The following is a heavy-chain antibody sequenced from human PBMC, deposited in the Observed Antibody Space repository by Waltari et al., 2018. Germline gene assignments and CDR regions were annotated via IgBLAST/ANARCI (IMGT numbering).Heavy chain of an antibody. CDR2: ISSSSSTI. CDR3: ARDNDYYFDY. Sequence: EVQLVESGGGLVQPGGSLRLSCAASGFPFSTYGMNWVRQAPGKGLECVPYISSSSSTIYYADSVKGRFTFSRDNAKNSLYLQMNSLRAEDTAVYYCARDNDYYFDYWGQGTLVTVSS. CDR1: GFPFSTYG. V-gene: IGHV3-48*04. J-gene: IGHJ4*02. D-gene: IGHD2-21*02.